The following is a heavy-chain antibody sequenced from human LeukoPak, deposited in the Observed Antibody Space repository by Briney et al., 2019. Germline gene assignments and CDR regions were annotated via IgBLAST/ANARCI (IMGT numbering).Heavy chain of an antibody. D-gene: IGHD3-10*01. CDR3: ARDGAGYYGSGSYINFDY. CDR2: INPNSGGT. V-gene: IGHV1-2*04. J-gene: IGHJ4*02. Sequence: ASVKVSCKASGYTFTGYYMHWVRQAPGQGLEWKGWINPNSGGTNYAQKFQGWVTMTRDTSISTAYMELSRLRSDDTAVYYCARDGAGYYGSGSYINFDYWGQGTLVTVSS. CDR1: GYTFTGYY.